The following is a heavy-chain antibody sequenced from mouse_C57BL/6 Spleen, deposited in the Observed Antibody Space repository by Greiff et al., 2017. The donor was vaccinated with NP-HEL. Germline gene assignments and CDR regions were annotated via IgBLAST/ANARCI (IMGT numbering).Heavy chain of an antibody. CDR2: INRNNGGT. V-gene: IGHV1-18*01. CDR1: GYTFTDYN. J-gene: IGHJ1*03. CDR3: ARGMTTVVATDFDV. D-gene: IGHD1-1*01. Sequence: DVKLQESGPELVKPGASVKIPCKASGYTFTDYNMDWVKQSHGKSLEWIGDINRNNGGTIYNQKFKGKATLTVDKAYSTAYMELHSLTSEDTAVYYGARGMTTVVATDFDVWGTGTTVTVSS.